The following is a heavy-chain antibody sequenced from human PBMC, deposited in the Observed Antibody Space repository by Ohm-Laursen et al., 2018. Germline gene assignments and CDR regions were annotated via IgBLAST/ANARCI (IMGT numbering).Heavy chain of an antibody. CDR2: IYFSGST. J-gene: IGHJ2*01. CDR1: GDSISGYY. V-gene: IGHV4-59*01. D-gene: IGHD3-22*01. Sequence: GTLSLTCSVSGDSISGYYWSWIRQPPGKGLEWIGYIYFSGSTNYNPSLKSRVTISVDTSKNQFSLKLSSVTAADTAMYYCAREDYYDSSRYFDLWGRGTLVTVSS. CDR3: AREDYYDSSRYFDL.